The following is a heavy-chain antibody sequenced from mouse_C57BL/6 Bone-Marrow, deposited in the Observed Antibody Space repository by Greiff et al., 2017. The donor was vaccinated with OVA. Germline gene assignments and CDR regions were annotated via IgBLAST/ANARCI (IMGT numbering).Heavy chain of an antibody. J-gene: IGHJ4*01. V-gene: IGHV1-42*01. CDR3: ARGGVMDY. Sequence: EVQLQQSGPELVKPGASVKISCKASGYSFTGYYMNWVKQSPEKSLEWIGEINPSTGGTTYNQKFKAKATLTVDKSSSTAYMQLKSLTSEDSAVYYCARGGVMDYWGEGTSVTVSS. CDR1: GYSFTGYY. CDR2: INPSTGGT.